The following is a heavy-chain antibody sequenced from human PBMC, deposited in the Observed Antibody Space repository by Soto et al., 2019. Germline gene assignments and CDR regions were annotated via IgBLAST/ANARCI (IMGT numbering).Heavy chain of an antibody. V-gene: IGHV1-18*01. CDR2: ISIYNDGT. CDR1: GYTFSNYG. D-gene: IGHD2-2*01. J-gene: IGHJ5*02. Sequence: QVQLVQSGGEVKRPGASVKVSCKTSGYTFSNYGITWVRQAPGQPLELLGWISIYNDGTNYVQKFQGRVSMTTDTSTTTAYMELRSLRSDDTAVYYCARVVPGAEAWFGPWGQGTLVTVSS. CDR3: ARVVPGAEAWFGP.